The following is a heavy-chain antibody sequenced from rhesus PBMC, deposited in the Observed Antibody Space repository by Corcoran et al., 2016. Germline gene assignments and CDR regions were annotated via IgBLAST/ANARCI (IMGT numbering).Heavy chain of an antibody. D-gene: IGHD5-24*01. V-gene: IGHV3S5*01. CDR1: GFTFGRYG. Sequence: EVQLVETGGGLVQPGGSLNLSCAASGFTFGRYGMSWVRQAPGKGLEWVSAINSGGGSTYYADSVKGRFTISRDNSKNTLSRQMNSLRAEDTAVYYCAKVIGASGYNYFDYWGQGVLVTVSS. CDR2: INSGGGST. J-gene: IGHJ4*01. CDR3: AKVIGASGYNYFDY.